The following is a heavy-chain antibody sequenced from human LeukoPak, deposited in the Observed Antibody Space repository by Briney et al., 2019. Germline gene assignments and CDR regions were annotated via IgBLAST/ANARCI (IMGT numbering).Heavy chain of an antibody. CDR3: TRYNNDHFDY. V-gene: IGHV3-33*01. J-gene: IGHJ4*02. CDR2: IAYDGSRA. Sequence: PGGSLRLSCAGSGFTFGGYGMHWFRQTPGKGLEWVAVIAYDGSRAFYADSVKGRFTISRDNSKNTMSVQMDDLRAEDTAVYYCTRYNNDHFDYWGQGTLVIVSS. CDR1: GFTFGGYG. D-gene: IGHD1-14*01.